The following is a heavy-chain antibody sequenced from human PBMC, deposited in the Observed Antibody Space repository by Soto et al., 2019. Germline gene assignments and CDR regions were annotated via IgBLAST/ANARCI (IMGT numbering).Heavy chain of an antibody. D-gene: IGHD2-2*01. J-gene: IGHJ4*02. CDR2: IIPIFGTA. CDR1: GGTFSSYA. V-gene: IGHV1-69*01. Sequence: QVQLVQSGAEVKKPGSSVKVSCKASGGTFSSYAISWGRQAPGQGLEWMGGIIPIFGTANYAQKFQGRVTITADESTSTAYMELSSLRSEDTAVYDCARDRAAVVVPAAAPSFDYWGQGTLVTVSS. CDR3: ARDRAAVVVPAAAPSFDY.